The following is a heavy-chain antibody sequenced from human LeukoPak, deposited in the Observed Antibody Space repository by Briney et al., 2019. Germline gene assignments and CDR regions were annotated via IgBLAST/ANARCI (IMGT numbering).Heavy chain of an antibody. CDR3: AKEGFTVTTWGYNWFDP. D-gene: IGHD4-11*01. J-gene: IGHJ5*02. Sequence: PGGSLRLSCAASRFTFSSYWMHWVRQAPGKGLVWVSRINSDGSSTSYADSVKGRFTISRDDAKNTLYLQMNSLRAEDTAVYYCAKEGFTVTTWGYNWFDPWGQGTLVTVSS. V-gene: IGHV3-74*01. CDR1: RFTFSSYW. CDR2: INSDGSST.